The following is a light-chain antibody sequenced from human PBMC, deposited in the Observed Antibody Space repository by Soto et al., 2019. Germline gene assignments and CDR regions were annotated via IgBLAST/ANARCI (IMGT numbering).Light chain of an antibody. CDR3: QQYYNWPLEYT. J-gene: IGKJ2*01. V-gene: IGKV3-15*01. CDR1: QSVSSK. CDR2: TPS. Sequence: EIVMTQSPGTLSVSPGERVTLSCRASQSVSSKVAWYQQKPGQAPRLLIFTPSLRATGVPARFSGSGSGTEFTLTISSLQSEDFAVYWCQQYYNWPLEYTFGQGTKLEI.